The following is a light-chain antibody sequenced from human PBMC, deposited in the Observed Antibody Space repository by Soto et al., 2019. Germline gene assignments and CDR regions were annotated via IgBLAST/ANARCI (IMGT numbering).Light chain of an antibody. Sequence: EIVLTQSPVTLSLSPGERATLSCRASQSVSSYLAWYQQKPGQAPRPLIYDTSNRAPGIRAMFSGSGSGADFTLTISSLEPEDFAVYYCQQRRNWPITFGQGTRLEMK. V-gene: IGKV3-11*01. CDR3: QQRRNWPIT. CDR1: QSVSSY. CDR2: DTS. J-gene: IGKJ5*01.